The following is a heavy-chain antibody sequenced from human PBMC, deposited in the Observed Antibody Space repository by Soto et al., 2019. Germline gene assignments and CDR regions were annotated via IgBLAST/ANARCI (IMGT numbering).Heavy chain of an antibody. Sequence: SETLSLTCTVSGGSVSSGSYYWSWIRQPPGKGLEWIGYIYYSGSTNYKPSLKSRVTISVDTSKNQFSLNLSSVTAADTAVYYCARDRGTSGSGYYYFDYWGQGTLVTVSS. CDR3: ARDRGTSGSGYYYFDY. J-gene: IGHJ4*02. D-gene: IGHD3-22*01. CDR2: IYYSGST. CDR1: GGSVSSGSYY. V-gene: IGHV4-61*01.